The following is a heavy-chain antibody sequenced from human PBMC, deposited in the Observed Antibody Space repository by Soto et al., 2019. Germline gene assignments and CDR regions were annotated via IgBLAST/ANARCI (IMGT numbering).Heavy chain of an antibody. J-gene: IGHJ3*02. V-gene: IGHV1-46*01. Sequence: QVQLVQSGAEVKKPGASVKVSCKASGYTFTSYFIYWVRQAPGQGLEWMGVFDPSGVATNSAQKFQGRLTMTRDTSTSTVYMDLTSLGSDDTALYYCARVSRGAFDIWGQETLVTVSS. CDR3: ARVSRGAFDI. CDR2: FDPSGVAT. CDR1: GYTFTSYF.